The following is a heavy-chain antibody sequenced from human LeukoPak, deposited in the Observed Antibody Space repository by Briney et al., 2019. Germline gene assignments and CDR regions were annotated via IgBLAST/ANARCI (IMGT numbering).Heavy chain of an antibody. CDR1: GFTFSTYS. V-gene: IGHV3-48*01. J-gene: IGHJ1*01. CDR2: ISSSSSTI. Sequence: PGGSLRLSCAASGFTFSTYSMNWVRQAPGKWLEWISYISSSSSTIYYADSVKGRFTISRDNAKNSVYLQMNSLRAEDTAVYYCARSAFYYDNSDYYRAEYFQHWGQGALVTVSS. CDR3: ARSAFYYDNSDYYRAEYFQH. D-gene: IGHD3-22*01.